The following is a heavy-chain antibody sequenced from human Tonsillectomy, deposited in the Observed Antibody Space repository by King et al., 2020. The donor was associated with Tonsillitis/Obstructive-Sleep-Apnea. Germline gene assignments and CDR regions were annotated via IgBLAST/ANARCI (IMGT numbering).Heavy chain of an antibody. Sequence: VQLQESGPGLVKPSETLSLTCTVSGASISSYYWSWIRQPPGKGLEWIGYIYYSGSTNYNPSLKSRVTISVDTSNNQFSLKLSSVTAADTAVYYCARRYHYYDSSGYYPTAFDIWGQGTMVTVSS. D-gene: IGHD3-22*01. CDR3: ARRYHYYDSSGYYPTAFDI. V-gene: IGHV4-59*08. J-gene: IGHJ3*02. CDR1: GASISSYY. CDR2: IYYSGST.